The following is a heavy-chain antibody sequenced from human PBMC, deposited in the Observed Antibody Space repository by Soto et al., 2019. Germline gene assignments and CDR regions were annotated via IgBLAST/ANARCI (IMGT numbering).Heavy chain of an antibody. CDR2: MSGSSSTT. V-gene: IGHV3-23*01. CDR1: GLTFSNYA. Sequence: LRLSCATSGLTFSNYAMSWVRQAPGGGLEWVSSMSGSSSTTYYADSVKGRFTISRDRSKNTLYLQMSSLRAEDTALYYCAKNQERELPRVIDFWGQGTLVTVSS. J-gene: IGHJ4*02. CDR3: AKNQERELPRVIDF. D-gene: IGHD1-7*01.